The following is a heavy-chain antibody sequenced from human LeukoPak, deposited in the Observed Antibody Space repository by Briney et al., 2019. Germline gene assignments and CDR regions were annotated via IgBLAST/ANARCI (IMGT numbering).Heavy chain of an antibody. CDR1: GFTFSNYW. Sequence: GGSLRLSCAASGFTFSNYWMIYCGRPVAGKVLQGVSRINNDGNLKTDERVTGYADFAKGRFTISTDNAKNTLYMQMNSLRAEDTAVYYCARSRYCSGGNCYSDYWGQGTLVTVSS. D-gene: IGHD2-15*01. CDR3: ARSRYCSGGNCYSDY. CDR2: INNDGNLKTDERVT. V-gene: IGHV3-74*01. J-gene: IGHJ4*02.